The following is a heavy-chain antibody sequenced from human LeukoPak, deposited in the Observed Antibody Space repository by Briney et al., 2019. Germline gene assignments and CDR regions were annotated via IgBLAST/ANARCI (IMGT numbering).Heavy chain of an antibody. CDR2: IYTSGST. CDR1: GGSISSGSYY. CDR3: AREPSSSWYPDAFDI. D-gene: IGHD6-13*01. J-gene: IGHJ3*02. V-gene: IGHV4-61*02. Sequence: SETLSLTCTVSGGSISSGSYYWSWIRQPAGKGLEWIGRIYTSGSTNYNPSLKSRVTISVDTSKNQFSLKLSSVTAADTAVYYCAREPSSSWYPDAFDIWGQGTMVTVSS.